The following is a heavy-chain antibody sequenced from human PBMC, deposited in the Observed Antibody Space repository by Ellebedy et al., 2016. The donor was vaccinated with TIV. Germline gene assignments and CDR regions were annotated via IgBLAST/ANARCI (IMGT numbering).Heavy chain of an antibody. Sequence: PGGSLRLSCAASGFPFDSYVMNWVRQAPGKGLEWVALISYDGSNKYFADSVQGRFTISRDNSQNTLYLLMNSLRGDDTAIYDCARALNHVDTVSTAPLDCWGQGTLVTVSS. J-gene: IGHJ4*02. V-gene: IGHV3-30*04. CDR3: ARALNHVDTVSTAPLDC. CDR2: ISYDGSNK. CDR1: GFPFDSYV. D-gene: IGHD5/OR15-5a*01.